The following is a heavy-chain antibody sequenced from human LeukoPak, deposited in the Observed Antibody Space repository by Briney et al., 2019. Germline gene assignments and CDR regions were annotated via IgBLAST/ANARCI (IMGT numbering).Heavy chain of an antibody. Sequence: SETLSLTCTVSGGSISSYYWSWIRQPPGKGLEWIGYIYYSGSTNYNPSLKSRVTISVDTSKNQFSLKLSSVTAADTAVYYCARVWGSYCSGGSCDYPTHYSNGHWFDPWGQGTLATVSS. D-gene: IGHD2-15*01. J-gene: IGHJ5*02. V-gene: IGHV4-59*01. CDR3: ARVWGSYCSGGSCDYPTHYSNGHWFDP. CDR1: GGSISSYY. CDR2: IYYSGST.